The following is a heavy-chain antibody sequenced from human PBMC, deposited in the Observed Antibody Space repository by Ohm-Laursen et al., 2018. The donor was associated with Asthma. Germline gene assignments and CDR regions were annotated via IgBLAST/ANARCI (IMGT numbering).Heavy chain of an antibody. CDR1: GFTFRSYA. CDR2: GGSYYDGGLK. D-gene: IGHD3-22*01. CDR3: ARALPDYYDSSGYYGVIDY. Sequence: SLRLSCAASGFTFRSYAMHWVRQAPGKGLEWVAVGGSYYDGGLKYYADSVKGRFTISRDNSKNTLYLQMNSLRAEDTAVYYCARALPDYYDSSGYYGVIDYWGQGTLVTVSS. J-gene: IGHJ4*02. V-gene: IGHV3-30-3*01.